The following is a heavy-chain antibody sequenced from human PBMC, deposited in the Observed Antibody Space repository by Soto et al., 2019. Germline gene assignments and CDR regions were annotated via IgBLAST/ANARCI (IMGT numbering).Heavy chain of an antibody. CDR3: AGEVEVGATRAAY. CDR1: GGTFSSYA. J-gene: IGHJ4*02. Sequence: SVKVSCKASGGTFSSYAISWVRQAPGQGLEWMGGIIPIFGTANYAQKFQGRVTITADESTSTAYMELSSLRSEDTAVYYCAGEVEVGATRAAYWGQGTLVTVSS. D-gene: IGHD1-26*01. V-gene: IGHV1-69*13. CDR2: IIPIFGTA.